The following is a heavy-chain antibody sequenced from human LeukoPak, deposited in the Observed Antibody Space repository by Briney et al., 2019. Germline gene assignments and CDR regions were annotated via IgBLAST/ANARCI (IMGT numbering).Heavy chain of an antibody. D-gene: IGHD2-2*02. CDR1: GDSTSSYY. CDR2: IFYSGST. V-gene: IGHV4-59*12. CDR3: ARGGYCSSTSCYTGDAFDI. Sequence: SETLSLTCTVSGDSTSSYYWNWIRQPPGKGLEWIGYIFYSGSTNYNPSLKGRVTISVDTSKNHFSLKLSSVTAADTAVYYCARGGYCSSTSCYTGDAFDIWGQGTMVTVSS. J-gene: IGHJ3*02.